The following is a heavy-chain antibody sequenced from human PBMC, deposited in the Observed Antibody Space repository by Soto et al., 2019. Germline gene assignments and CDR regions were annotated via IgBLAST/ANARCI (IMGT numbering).Heavy chain of an antibody. Sequence: EVQLVESGGGLVQPGGSLRLSCAASGFTFSSYSMNWVRQAPGKGLEWVSYISSSSSTIYYADSVKGRFTISRDNAKNSLYLQMNSVRAEDTAVYYCARGGTGYPSDYWGQGTLVTVSS. V-gene: IGHV3-48*01. D-gene: IGHD3-9*01. CDR1: GFTFSSYS. J-gene: IGHJ4*02. CDR2: ISSSSSTI. CDR3: ARGGTGYPSDY.